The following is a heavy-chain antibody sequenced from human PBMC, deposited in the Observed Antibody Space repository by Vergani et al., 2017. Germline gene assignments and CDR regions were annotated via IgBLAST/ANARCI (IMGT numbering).Heavy chain of an antibody. J-gene: IGHJ2*01. CDR2: IIPIFGTA. V-gene: IGHV1-69*01. CDR3: ARVYCSSTSCYIGIDWYFDL. D-gene: IGHD2-2*02. Sequence: QVQLVQSGAEVKKPGSSVEVSCKASGGTFSSYAISWVRQAPGQGLEWMGGIIPIFGTANYAQKFQGRVTITADESTSTAYMELSSLRSEDTAVYYCARVYCSSTSCYIGIDWYFDLWGRGTLVTVSS. CDR1: GGTFSSYA.